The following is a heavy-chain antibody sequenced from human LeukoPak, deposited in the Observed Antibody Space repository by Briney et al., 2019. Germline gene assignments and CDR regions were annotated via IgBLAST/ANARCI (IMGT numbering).Heavy chain of an antibody. V-gene: IGHV4-34*01. D-gene: IGHD3-22*01. J-gene: IGHJ3*02. CDR3: ASHVVIGI. Sequence: PSETLSLTCTVSGGSISSYYWSWVRQPPGKGLVWIGEINHSGSPNYNPSLKTRVTISVDTSKHQSSLKLSSVTAADPAVYYCASHVVIGIWGQGTMVTVSS. CDR2: INHSGSP. CDR1: GGSISSYY.